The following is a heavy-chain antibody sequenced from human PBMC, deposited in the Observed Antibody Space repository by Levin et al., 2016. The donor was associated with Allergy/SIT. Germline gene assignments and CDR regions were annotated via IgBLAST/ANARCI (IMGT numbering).Heavy chain of an antibody. J-gene: IGHJ5*02. CDR2: INPVTGGA. D-gene: IGHD5/OR15-5a*01. CDR3: VRDGGLGGRRRNWFGA. V-gene: IGHV1-2*02. Sequence: ASVKVSCKASGYTLSDYYMHWVRQTPGQGHEWMGWINPVTGGAIYAQRFQGRVTMTSDTSINTAYLELTHLTSDDTAVYFCVRDGGLGGRRRNWFGAWGQGTRVTVSS. CDR1: GYTLSDYY.